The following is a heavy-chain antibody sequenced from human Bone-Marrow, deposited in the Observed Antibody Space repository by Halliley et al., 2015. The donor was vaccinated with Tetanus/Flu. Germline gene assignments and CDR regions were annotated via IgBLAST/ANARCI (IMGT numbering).Heavy chain of an antibody. Sequence: ISGDGRFPDYADSVKGRFTISRDNRKDSLYLQMNNLKPEDTALYFCAKDVWEMTTISYGLDVWGQGTTVTVSS. CDR2: ISGDGRFP. D-gene: IGHD4-4*01. J-gene: IGHJ6*02. CDR3: AKDVWEMTTISYGLDV. V-gene: IGHV3-43*02.